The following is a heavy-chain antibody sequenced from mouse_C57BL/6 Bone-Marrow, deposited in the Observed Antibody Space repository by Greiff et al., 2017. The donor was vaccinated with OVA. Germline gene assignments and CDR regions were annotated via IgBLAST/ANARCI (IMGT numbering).Heavy chain of an antibody. V-gene: IGHV1-18*01. CDR2: INPNNGGT. CDR3: AREGPSWFAY. Sequence: EVKLQESGPELVKPGASVKIPCKASGYTFTDYNMDWVKQSHGKSLEWIGDINPNNGGTIYNQKFKGKATLTVDKSSSTAYMELRSLTSEDTAVYYCAREGPSWFAYWGQGTLVTVSA. CDR1: GYTFTDYN. J-gene: IGHJ3*01.